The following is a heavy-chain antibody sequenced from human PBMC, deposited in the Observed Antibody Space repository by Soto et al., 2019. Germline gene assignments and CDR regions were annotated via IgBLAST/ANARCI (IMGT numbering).Heavy chain of an antibody. J-gene: IGHJ4*02. CDR1: GFTFSTYT. CDR3: AREDGVVGSSSAFDH. CDR2: INGRSNYV. D-gene: IGHD1-26*01. Sequence: EVQVVESGGGLVKPGGSLRLSCVFSGFTFSTYTMNWVRQAPGKGLEWVSSINGRSNYVYYADSVKGRFTISRDNAKTSLYLQMNRLRAEDTAIYYCAREDGVVGSSSAFDHWGLGPLVTVSS. V-gene: IGHV3-21*01.